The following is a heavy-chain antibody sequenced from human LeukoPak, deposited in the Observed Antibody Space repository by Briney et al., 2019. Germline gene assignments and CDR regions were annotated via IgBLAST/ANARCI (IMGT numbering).Heavy chain of an antibody. CDR1: GGSISSYY. V-gene: IGHV4-59*01. D-gene: IGHD6-6*01. J-gene: IGHJ6*03. CDR3: ARVASIAARTGYYYYMDV. CDR2: IYYSGST. Sequence: SETLSLTCTVSGGSISSYYWSWIRQPPGKGLEWIGYIYYSGSTNYNPSLKSRVTISVDTSKNQFSLKLSSVTAADTAVYYCARVASIAARTGYYYYMDVWGKGTTVTVSS.